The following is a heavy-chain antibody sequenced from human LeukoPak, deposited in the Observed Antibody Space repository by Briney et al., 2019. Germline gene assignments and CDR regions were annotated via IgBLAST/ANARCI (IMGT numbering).Heavy chain of an antibody. Sequence: GGSLRLSCAASGFTFSRFAMSWVRQAPGKGLEWVSGISGSGGSTYYADSVKGRFTISRDNSKNTLYLQMNSLRAEDTAVYYCAKRGYYDSSGYFDYWGQGTLVTVSS. CDR1: GFTFSRFA. J-gene: IGHJ4*02. CDR3: AKRGYYDSSGYFDY. CDR2: ISGSGGST. D-gene: IGHD3-22*01. V-gene: IGHV3-23*01.